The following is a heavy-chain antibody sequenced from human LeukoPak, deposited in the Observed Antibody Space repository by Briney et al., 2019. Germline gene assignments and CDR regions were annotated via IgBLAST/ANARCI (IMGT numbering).Heavy chain of an antibody. CDR3: ARLPYYDSSGSK. CDR2: VYYTGHT. V-gene: IGHV4-59*08. D-gene: IGHD3-22*01. Sequence: SETLSLTCTVSGDFISSFYWSWIRQPPGKGVEWIGYVYYTGHTKYNPSLKSRVTISVDTSKNQFSLRLTSVTAADTAIYYCARLPYYDSSGSKWGQGTPVTVSS. J-gene: IGHJ4*02. CDR1: GDFISSFY.